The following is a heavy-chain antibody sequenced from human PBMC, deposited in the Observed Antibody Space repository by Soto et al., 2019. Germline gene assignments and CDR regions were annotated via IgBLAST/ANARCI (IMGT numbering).Heavy chain of an antibody. V-gene: IGHV4-34*01. D-gene: IGHD6-13*01. CDR1: GGSFSGYY. CDR2: INHSGST. J-gene: IGHJ4*02. CDR3: ARGDREQQLEQTYYFDY. Sequence: SETLSLTCAVYGGSFSGYYWSWIRQPPGKGLEWIGEINHSGSTNYNPSLKSRVTISVDTSKNQFSLKLSSVTAADTAVYYCARGDREQQLEQTYYFDYWGQGTLVTVSS.